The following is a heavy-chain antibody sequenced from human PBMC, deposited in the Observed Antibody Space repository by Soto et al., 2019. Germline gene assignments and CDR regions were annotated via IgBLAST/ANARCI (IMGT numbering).Heavy chain of an antibody. Sequence: QVQLVESGGGVVQPGGSLRLSCAASGFTFNRFGMHWVRQAPGMGLEWVAVISYDGSNKYYTDSVKGRFTISRDNSQNTLYLQMNSLRPEDTAMYYCAKAVDISVRGVPPSDDWGQGTLVTVSS. J-gene: IGHJ4*02. CDR2: ISYDGSNK. V-gene: IGHV3-30*18. CDR1: GFTFNRFG. D-gene: IGHD3-10*02. CDR3: AKAVDISVRGVPPSDD.